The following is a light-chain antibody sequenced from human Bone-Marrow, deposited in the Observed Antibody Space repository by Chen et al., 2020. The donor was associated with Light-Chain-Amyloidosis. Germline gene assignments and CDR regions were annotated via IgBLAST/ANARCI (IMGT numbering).Light chain of an antibody. J-gene: IGLJ3*02. CDR2: DDS. CDR1: NIGSTS. V-gene: IGLV3-21*02. CDR3: QVWDRSSDRPV. Sequence: SYVLTQPSSVSVAPGQTAPIACWGNNIGSTSVHWYQQTPGPAPLLVVYDDSDRPSGIPARLSGANSGNTATMTNSRGEAGDEADDYCQVWDRSSDRPVFGGGTKLTVL.